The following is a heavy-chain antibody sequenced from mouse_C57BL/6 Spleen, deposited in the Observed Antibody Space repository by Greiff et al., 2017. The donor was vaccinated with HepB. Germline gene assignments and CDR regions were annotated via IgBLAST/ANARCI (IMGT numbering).Heavy chain of an antibody. CDR3: ARDRGLRSSFYY. CDR2: ISDGGSYT. V-gene: IGHV5-4*01. Sequence: EVKLMESGGGLVKPGGSLKLSCAASGFTFSSYAMSWVRQTPEKRLEWVATISDGGSYTYYPDNVKGRFTISRDNAKNNLYMQMSHLKSEDTAMYYCARDRGLRSSFYYWGQGTPLTVSS. J-gene: IGHJ2*01. D-gene: IGHD1-3*01. CDR1: GFTFSSYA.